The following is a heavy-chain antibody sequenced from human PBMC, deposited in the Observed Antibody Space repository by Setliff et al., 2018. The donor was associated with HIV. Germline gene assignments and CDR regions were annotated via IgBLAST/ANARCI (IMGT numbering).Heavy chain of an antibody. J-gene: IGHJ6*02. CDR2: MNPDSGNT. Sequence: ASVKVSCKASGYTFTSYDISWVRQATGQGLEWMGWMNPDSGNTGYAQKFQGRVAMTRNTSISTAYMELSSLKSEDTAVYYCARSPSYDDSSARVGRLYYYGMDVWGQGTTVTVSS. CDR3: ARSPSYDDSSARVGRLYYYGMDV. V-gene: IGHV1-8*02. CDR1: GYTFTSYD. D-gene: IGHD3-22*01.